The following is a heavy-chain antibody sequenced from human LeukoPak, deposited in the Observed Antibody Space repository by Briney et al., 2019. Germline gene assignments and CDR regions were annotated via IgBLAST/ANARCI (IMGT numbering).Heavy chain of an antibody. Sequence: GGSLRLSCAASGFTFSSYWMSWVRQAPGKGLEWVANIKQDGSEKYYVDSVKGRFTISRDNAENSLYLQMNSLRAEDTAVYYCARVVPAAIGYYYYYMDVWGKGTTVTVSS. D-gene: IGHD2-2*01. CDR3: ARVVPAAIGYYYYYMDV. CDR1: GFTFSSYW. CDR2: IKQDGSEK. J-gene: IGHJ6*03. V-gene: IGHV3-7*01.